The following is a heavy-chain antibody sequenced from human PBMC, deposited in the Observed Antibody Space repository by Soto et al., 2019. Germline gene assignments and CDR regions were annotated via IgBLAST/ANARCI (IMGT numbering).Heavy chain of an antibody. D-gene: IGHD2-15*01. CDR3: AKDPMVRDCSGGTCYFDY. CDR2: ISTSGATT. V-gene: IGHV3-23*01. J-gene: IGHJ4*02. Sequence: GSLRLSCAASGFTFSSFAMSWVRQAPGKGLEWVSAISTSGATTYYADSVKGRFTISRDNSKNTLYLRMNTLTADDTAVYYCAKDPMVRDCSGGTCYFDYWGQGTLVTVSS. CDR1: GFTFSSFA.